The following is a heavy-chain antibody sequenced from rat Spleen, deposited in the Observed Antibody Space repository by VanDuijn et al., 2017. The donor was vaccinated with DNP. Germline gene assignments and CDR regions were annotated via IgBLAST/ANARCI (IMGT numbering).Heavy chain of an antibody. CDR1: GFTFSTYW. V-gene: IGHV5-31*01. CDR2: INTDGGNT. J-gene: IGHJ2*01. Sequence: EVQLVESGGGLVQPGRSLKLSCVASGFTFSTYWMFWVRQAPGKGLEWVASINTDGGNTYYPDSVKGRFTISRDNAKSTLYLQMNSLRYEDMATYYCIRWNSGHFDYWGQGVMVTVSS. CDR3: IRWNSGHFDY. D-gene: IGHD4-3*01.